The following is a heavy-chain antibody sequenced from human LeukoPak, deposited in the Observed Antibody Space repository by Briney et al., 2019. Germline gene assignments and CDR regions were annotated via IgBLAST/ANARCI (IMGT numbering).Heavy chain of an antibody. V-gene: IGHV3-20*04. CDR2: INWNGCST. Sequence: GGSLRLSCAASGFNFDDYGMSWVRQAPGKGLEWVAGINWNGCSTGYADSVKGRFTISRDNAKNSLYLQMNSLRAEDTALYYCARDYDSSGYSDAFDIWGQGTMVTVSS. D-gene: IGHD3-22*01. J-gene: IGHJ3*02. CDR1: GFNFDDYG. CDR3: ARDYDSSGYSDAFDI.